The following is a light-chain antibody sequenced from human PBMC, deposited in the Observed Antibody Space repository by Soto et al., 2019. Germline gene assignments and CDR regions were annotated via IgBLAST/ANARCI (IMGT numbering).Light chain of an antibody. CDR3: QKYNSAPLT. Sequence: DVQMTQSPSSLSAFVGDRVTITCRASQGIAPYLAWFQQKPGKVPKLLIYATSTLQSGVTSRFSGSGSGTDFTLTISSLQPEEVATYYCQKYNSAPLTCGGGTKVELK. CDR1: QGIAPY. J-gene: IGKJ4*01. CDR2: ATS. V-gene: IGKV1-27*01.